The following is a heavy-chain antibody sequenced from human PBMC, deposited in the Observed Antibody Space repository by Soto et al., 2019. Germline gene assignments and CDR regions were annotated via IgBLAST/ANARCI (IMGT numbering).Heavy chain of an antibody. D-gene: IGHD3-22*01. CDR1: GGSFSGYY. CDR2: INHSGST. V-gene: IGHV4-34*01. J-gene: IGHJ4*02. CDR3: ARGKGYYYDSSGYYYPY. Sequence: QVQLQQWGAGLLKPSETLSLTCAVYGGSFSGYYWSWIRQPPGKGLEWIGEINHSGSTNYNPSLKSRVTISVDTSKNQFSLKLSSVTAADTAVYYCARGKGYYYDSSGYYYPYWGQGTLVTVSS.